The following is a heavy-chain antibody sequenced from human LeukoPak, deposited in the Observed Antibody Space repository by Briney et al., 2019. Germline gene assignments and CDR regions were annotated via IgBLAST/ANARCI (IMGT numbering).Heavy chain of an antibody. Sequence: SVTLSLTCAVYGGSFSGYYWSWIRQPPGKGLEWIGEINHSGSTNYNPSLKSRVTISVDTSKNQFSLKLSSVTAADTAVYYCARLPPGAPDYWGQGTLVTVSS. CDR1: GGSFSGYY. D-gene: IGHD1-26*01. V-gene: IGHV4-34*01. J-gene: IGHJ4*02. CDR2: INHSGST. CDR3: ARLPPGAPDY.